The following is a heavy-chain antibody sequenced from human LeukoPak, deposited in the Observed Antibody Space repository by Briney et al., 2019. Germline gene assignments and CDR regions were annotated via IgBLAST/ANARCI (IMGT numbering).Heavy chain of an antibody. CDR1: RYTLTELT. CDR3: ATYSGYALHDAFDI. CDR2: LDPEDGET. Sequence: RASVKVSCKVSRYTLTELTMHWVRQPPGIGLEWMGGLDPEDGETIYAQKFRGRVTMTEDTSTDTAYMELNSLRSEDTALYYCATYSGYALHDAFDIWGQGTMVTVSS. D-gene: IGHD5-12*01. J-gene: IGHJ3*02. V-gene: IGHV1-24*01.